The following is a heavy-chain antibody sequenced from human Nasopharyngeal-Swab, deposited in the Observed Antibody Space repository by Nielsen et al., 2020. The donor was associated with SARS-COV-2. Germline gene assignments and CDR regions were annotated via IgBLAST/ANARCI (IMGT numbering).Heavy chain of an antibody. D-gene: IGHD3-22*01. CDR2: VSGDGETK. CDR3: ARPPPAASGSGLDY. V-gene: IGHV3-30*03. Sequence: GESLKISCAASGFKFTDYGMHWVRQAPGKGLEWVAVVSGDGETKFYADSVKGRFTISRDNSENTLYLHLSSLTTEDTAIYYCARPPPAASGSGLDYWGQGTLVTVSS. J-gene: IGHJ4*02. CDR1: GFKFTDYG.